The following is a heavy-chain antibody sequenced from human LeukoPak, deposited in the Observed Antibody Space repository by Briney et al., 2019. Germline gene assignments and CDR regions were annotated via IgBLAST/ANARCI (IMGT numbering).Heavy chain of an antibody. J-gene: IGHJ4*02. Sequence: GGSLRLSCAASGITFSPYDMYWVRQAPGKGLEWVSAISGSGGSTYYADSVKGRFTISRDNSKNTLYLQMNSLRAEDTAVYYCAKETNYYFDYWGQGTLVTVSS. CDR3: AKETNYYFDY. CDR2: ISGSGGST. V-gene: IGHV3-23*01. D-gene: IGHD1-14*01. CDR1: GITFSPYD.